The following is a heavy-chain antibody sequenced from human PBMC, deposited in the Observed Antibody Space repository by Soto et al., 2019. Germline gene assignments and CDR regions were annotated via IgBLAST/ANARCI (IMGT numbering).Heavy chain of an antibody. V-gene: IGHV3-15*01. Sequence: GGSLRLSCAASGFTFSNAWMSWVRQAPGKGLEWVGRIKSKTDGGTTDYAAPVKGRFTISRDDSKNTLYLQMNSLKTEDTAVYYCTTDVFLEWLSAYNWFDPWGQGTLVTVSS. D-gene: IGHD3-3*01. CDR2: IKSKTDGGTT. CDR1: GFTFSNAW. J-gene: IGHJ5*02. CDR3: TTDVFLEWLSAYNWFDP.